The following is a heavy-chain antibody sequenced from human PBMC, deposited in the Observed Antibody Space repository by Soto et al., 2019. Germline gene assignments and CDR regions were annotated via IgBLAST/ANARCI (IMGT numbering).Heavy chain of an antibody. Sequence: DVQLLESGGGLVQPGGSLRLSCAASGFTFSSYAMSWVRQAPGKGLQWLSTINGSGTGTYYADSVKGRFTISRDNSKNTVDLQMSSLRAEDTAIYYCANAPPEGSSNAIWTAFFPAFDYWGQGPLVSVSS. CDR2: INGSGTGT. D-gene: IGHD3-9*01. V-gene: IGHV3-23*01. CDR1: GFTFSSYA. J-gene: IGHJ4*02. CDR3: ANAPPEGSSNAIWTAFFPAFDY.